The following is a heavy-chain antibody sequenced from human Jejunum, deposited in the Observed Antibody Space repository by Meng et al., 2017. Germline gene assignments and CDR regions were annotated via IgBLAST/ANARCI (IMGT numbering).Heavy chain of an antibody. CDR3: ARPRTGAGPREDAVGI. V-gene: IGHV5-51*01. CDR2: IIPGDSDT. J-gene: IGHJ3*02. Sequence: KVSCKGSGYTFTTASMGWVRQMPGKGLEWMGIIIPGDSDTRYSPSFQGQVTISTDKSISTAYLQWSSLKSSDTAMYYCARPRTGAGPREDAVGIWGQGKMVTVSS. D-gene: IGHD5-24*01. CDR1: GYTFTTAS.